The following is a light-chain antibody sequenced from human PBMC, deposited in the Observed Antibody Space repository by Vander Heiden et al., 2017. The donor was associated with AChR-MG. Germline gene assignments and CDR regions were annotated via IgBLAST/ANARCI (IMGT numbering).Light chain of an antibody. V-gene: IGKV1-5*03. CDR3: QQYYTYWT. CDR2: KAS. Sequence: DIQMTQSPSTLSASVGDRVTITCRASQSISSWLAWYQQKPGKAPNLLISKASTLETGVPSRVSGSGSGTEFSLTISSLQPDDFATYYCQQYYTYWTFGQGTKVEIK. J-gene: IGKJ1*01. CDR1: QSISSW.